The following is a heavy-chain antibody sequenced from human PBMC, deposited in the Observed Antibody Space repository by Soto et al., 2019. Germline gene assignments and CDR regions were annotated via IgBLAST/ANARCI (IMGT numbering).Heavy chain of an antibody. J-gene: IGHJ3*02. CDR3: AKDLGSYCSGGSCYPTGAFDI. CDR2: ISGSGGST. D-gene: IGHD2-15*01. CDR1: GFTFSSYA. Sequence: GGSLRLSCAASGFTFSSYAMSWVRQAPGKGLEWVSAISGSGGSTYYADSVKGRFTISRDNSKNTLYLQMNSLRAEDTAVYYCAKDLGSYCSGGSCYPTGAFDIWGQGTMVTVSS. V-gene: IGHV3-23*01.